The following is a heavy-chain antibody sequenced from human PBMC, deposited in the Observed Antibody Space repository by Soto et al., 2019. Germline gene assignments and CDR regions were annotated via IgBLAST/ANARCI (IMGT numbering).Heavy chain of an antibody. J-gene: IGHJ6*02. V-gene: IGHV3-9*01. CDR2: ISWNSGSI. Sequence: PGGSLRLSCAASGFTFDDYAMHWVRQAPGKGLEWVSGISWNSGSIGYADSVKGRFTISRDNAKNSLYLQMNSLRAEDTALYYCAKDMDSGVWFGELTYGMDVWGQGTTVTVSS. D-gene: IGHD3-10*01. CDR1: GFTFDDYA. CDR3: AKDMDSGVWFGELTYGMDV.